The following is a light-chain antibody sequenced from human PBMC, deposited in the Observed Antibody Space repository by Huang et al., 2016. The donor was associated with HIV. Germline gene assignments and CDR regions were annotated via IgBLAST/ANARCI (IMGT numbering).Light chain of an antibody. J-gene: IGKJ4*01. CDR2: GAS. Sequence: DIQMTQSPSSVSASVGDRVTITCRVSQGISTWLVWYQQKPGRAPKFLIYGASELQPGVPSRFSGSGSGTDFTLTISSLQPEDFATYYCQQAHTFPLTFGGGTKVEMK. V-gene: IGKV1D-12*01. CDR1: QGISTW. CDR3: QQAHTFPLT.